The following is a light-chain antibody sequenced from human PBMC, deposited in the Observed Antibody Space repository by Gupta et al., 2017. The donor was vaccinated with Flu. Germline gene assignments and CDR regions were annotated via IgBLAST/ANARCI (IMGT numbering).Light chain of an antibody. CDR1: SSDVGGYNY. CDR2: EVS. CDR3: ISYTSSSTLYV. J-gene: IGLJ1*01. V-gene: IGLV2-14*01. Sequence: QSALTQPASVPGSPGQSITISCTGTSSDVGGYNYVSWYQQHPGKAPKLMIYEVSNRPSGVSNRFSGSKSGNTASLTISGLQAEDEADYYCISYTSSSTLYVFGTGTKVTVL.